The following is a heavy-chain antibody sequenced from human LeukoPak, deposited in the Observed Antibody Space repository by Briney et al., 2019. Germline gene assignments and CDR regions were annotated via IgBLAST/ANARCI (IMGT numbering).Heavy chain of an antibody. J-gene: IGHJ4*02. Sequence: GGSLRLSCAASGFTFSSYGMHWVRQAPGKGLEWVAVIWYDGSNKYYVDSVKGRFTISRDNSKNTLYLQMNSLRAEDTAVYYCARSLYSYATFDYWGQGTLVTVSS. CDR3: ARSLYSYATFDY. CDR2: IWYDGSNK. V-gene: IGHV3-33*01. CDR1: GFTFSSYG. D-gene: IGHD5-18*01.